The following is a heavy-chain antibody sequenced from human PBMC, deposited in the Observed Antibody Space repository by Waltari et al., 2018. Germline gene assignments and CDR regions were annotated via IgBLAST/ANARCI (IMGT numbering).Heavy chain of an antibody. CDR3: ARRSGDSSSWYGDFQH. V-gene: IGHV5-51*01. CDR2: SYPGDSDT. D-gene: IGHD6-13*01. CDR1: GYSFTSYW. Sequence: EVQLVQSGAEVKKPGESLKISCKGSGYSFTSYWIGWVRQMPGKGLEWMGSSYPGDSDTRYSPSFQGQVTISADKSISTAYLQWSSLKASDTAMYYCARRSGDSSSWYGDFQHWGQGTLVTVSS. J-gene: IGHJ1*01.